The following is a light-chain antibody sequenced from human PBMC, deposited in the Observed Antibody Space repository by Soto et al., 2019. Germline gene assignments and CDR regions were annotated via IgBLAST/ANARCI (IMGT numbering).Light chain of an antibody. CDR3: RSFAGSHNFPYV. Sequence: QSVLTQPHSASGSPGQSVTISCTGTSSDVGAYDYASWYQQHPGKAPKLRIYEINTRPSGVPDRFSGTKSGNTASLTVSGLQAEDEADDYCRSFAGSHNFPYVLGTGTKLTVL. J-gene: IGLJ1*01. CDR1: SSDVGAYDY. V-gene: IGLV2-8*01. CDR2: EIN.